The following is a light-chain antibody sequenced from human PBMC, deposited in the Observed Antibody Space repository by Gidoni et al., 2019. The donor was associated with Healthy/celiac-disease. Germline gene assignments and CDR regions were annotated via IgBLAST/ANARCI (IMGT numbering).Light chain of an antibody. CDR3: QQYGSSPGT. Sequence: DIVLTQSPATLSLSPGERATLSCRASQSVSSSYLAWYQQKPGQAPRLLIYGASSRATGIPDRFSGSGSGTDFTLTISRLEPEDFAVYYCQQYGSSPGTFGQXTKVEIK. V-gene: IGKV3-20*01. CDR2: GAS. J-gene: IGKJ1*01. CDR1: QSVSSSY.